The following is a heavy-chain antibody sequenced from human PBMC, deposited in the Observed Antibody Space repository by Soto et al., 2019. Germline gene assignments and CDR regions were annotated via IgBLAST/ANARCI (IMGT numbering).Heavy chain of an antibody. D-gene: IGHD3-22*01. CDR3: ARADRYWYYDSSGDGYYFDY. J-gene: IGHJ4*02. V-gene: IGHV3-21*01. Sequence: GGSLRLSCAASGFTFSSYSMNWVRQAPGKGLEWVSSISSSSSYIYYADSVKGRFTISRDNAKNSLYLQMNSLRAEDTAVYYCARADRYWYYDSSGDGYYFDYWGQGTLVTVSS. CDR2: ISSSSSYI. CDR1: GFTFSSYS.